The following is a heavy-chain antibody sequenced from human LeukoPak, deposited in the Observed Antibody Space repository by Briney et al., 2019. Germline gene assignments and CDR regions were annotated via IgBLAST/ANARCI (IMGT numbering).Heavy chain of an antibody. J-gene: IGHJ5*02. D-gene: IGHD1-26*01. Sequence: GGSLRLSCAASGFTFSSYAMSWVRQAPGKGLEWVSAISGSAGSTYYADSVKGRFTISRDNSKNTLYLQMNSLRAEDTAVYYCAKASLAARTYNNWFDPWGQGTLVTVSS. V-gene: IGHV3-23*01. CDR1: GFTFSSYA. CDR2: ISGSAGST. CDR3: AKASLAARTYNNWFDP.